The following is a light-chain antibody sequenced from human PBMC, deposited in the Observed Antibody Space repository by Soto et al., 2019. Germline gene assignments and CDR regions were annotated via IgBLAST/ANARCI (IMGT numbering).Light chain of an antibody. Sequence: DIQMTQSPSSMSASVGDRVTMTCRASQDITTYLAWYQQRPGKAPKILIYAASSLQSGVPSRFSGSGSGTDFTLTISSLQPEDSATYYCQQANSPPLTFGQGTRLEIE. V-gene: IGKV1-12*01. CDR2: AAS. J-gene: IGKJ5*01. CDR3: QQANSPPLT. CDR1: QDITTY.